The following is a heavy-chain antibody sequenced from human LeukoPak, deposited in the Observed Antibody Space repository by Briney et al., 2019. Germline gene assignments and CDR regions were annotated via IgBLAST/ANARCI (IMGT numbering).Heavy chain of an antibody. Sequence: SETLSLTCTVSGGSISSSSYYWGWIRQPPGKGLEWIGSIYYSGSTYYNPSLKSRVTISVDTSKNQFSLQLSSVTAADTAVYYCARVISSGWYGYFDYWGQGTLVTVSS. CDR2: IYYSGST. CDR3: ARVISSGWYGYFDY. CDR1: GGSISSSSYY. V-gene: IGHV4-39*07. D-gene: IGHD6-19*01. J-gene: IGHJ4*02.